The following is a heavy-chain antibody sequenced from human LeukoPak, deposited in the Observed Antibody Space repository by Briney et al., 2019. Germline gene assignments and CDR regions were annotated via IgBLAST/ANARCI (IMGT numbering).Heavy chain of an antibody. Sequence: SETLSLTCTVSGGSISSSSYYRGWIRQPPGKGLEWIGSIYYSGSTYYNPSLKSRVTISVDTSKNQFSLKLTSVTAADTATYYCARETSLAGFASGLGFNYWGQGILVTVSS. D-gene: IGHD6-19*01. V-gene: IGHV4-39*07. CDR3: ARETSLAGFASGLGFNY. CDR2: IYYSGST. CDR1: GGSISSSSYY. J-gene: IGHJ4*02.